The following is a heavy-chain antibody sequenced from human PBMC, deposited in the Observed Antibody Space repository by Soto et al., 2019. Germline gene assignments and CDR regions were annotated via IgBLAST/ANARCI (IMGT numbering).Heavy chain of an antibody. D-gene: IGHD3-22*01. CDR1: GFPFSGYS. V-gene: IGHV3-48*01. J-gene: IGHJ4*02. CDR3: ARAPYYDSYWDY. Sequence: EVQLVESGGGLVQPGGSLRLSCAASGFPFSGYSMNWVRQAPGKGLEWVSYISSSSRTIYYADSVKGRFTISRDNAENSVYLQMNSLRAEDTAVYYCARAPYYDSYWDYWGQGTLVTVSS. CDR2: ISSSSRTI.